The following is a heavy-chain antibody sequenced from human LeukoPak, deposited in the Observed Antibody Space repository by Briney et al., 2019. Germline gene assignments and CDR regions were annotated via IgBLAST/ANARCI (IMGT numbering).Heavy chain of an antibody. CDR1: GGSISSYY. Sequence: SETLSLTCTVSGGSISSYYWSWIRQPPGKGLEWIGYIYYSGSTNYNPSLKSRVTISVDTSKNQFSLKLRSVTAADTAVYYCARDQLGGYYYDYWGQGTLVTVSS. CDR3: ARDQLGGYYYDY. V-gene: IGHV4-59*01. D-gene: IGHD3-22*01. CDR2: IYYSGST. J-gene: IGHJ4*02.